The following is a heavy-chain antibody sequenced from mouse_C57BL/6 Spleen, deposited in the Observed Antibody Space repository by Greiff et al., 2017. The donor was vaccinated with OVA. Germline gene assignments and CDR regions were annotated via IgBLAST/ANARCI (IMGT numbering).Heavy chain of an antibody. Sequence: VKLMESGAELVRPGTSVKVSCKASGYAFTNYLIEWVKQRPGQGLEWIGVINPGSGGTNYNEKFKGKATLTADKSSSTAYMQLSSLTSEDSAVYFCARWNYSNPFAYWGQGTLVTVSA. J-gene: IGHJ3*01. CDR1: GYAFTNYL. CDR3: ARWNYSNPFAY. D-gene: IGHD2-5*01. CDR2: INPGSGGT. V-gene: IGHV1-54*01.